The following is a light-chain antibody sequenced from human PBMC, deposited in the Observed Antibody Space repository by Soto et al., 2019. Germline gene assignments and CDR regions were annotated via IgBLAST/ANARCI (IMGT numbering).Light chain of an antibody. CDR1: RTVGIS. CDR3: PQHNAWPLT. V-gene: IGKV3-15*01. CDR2: VAS. Sequence: EIVLTQSPATLSVSPGERATLTCRGSRTVGISLAWYQQKPGQAPRLLIYVASTRATGVPSRFSGSGSGTEFALTISILQSEDFAVYYCPQHNAWPLTFGGGTKVEIK. J-gene: IGKJ4*01.